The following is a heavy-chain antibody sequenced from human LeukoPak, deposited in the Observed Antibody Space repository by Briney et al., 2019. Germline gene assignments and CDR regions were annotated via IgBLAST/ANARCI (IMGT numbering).Heavy chain of an antibody. Sequence: GGSLRLSCAASGFTFSGSAMHWVRQASGKGLEWVGRIRSKANSYATAYAASVKGRFTISRDDSKNTAYLQMNSLKTEDTAVYYCTSRVCIVGATGRSYVDYWGQGTLVTVSS. J-gene: IGHJ4*02. CDR3: TSRVCIVGATGRSYVDY. CDR1: GFTFSGSA. D-gene: IGHD1-26*01. V-gene: IGHV3-73*01. CDR2: IRSKANSYAT.